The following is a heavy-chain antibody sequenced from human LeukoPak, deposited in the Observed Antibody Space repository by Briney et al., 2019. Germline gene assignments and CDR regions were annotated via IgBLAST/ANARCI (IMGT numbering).Heavy chain of an antibody. CDR2: ISGSGGST. CDR3: AKDLEGATNY. Sequence: ETLSLTCTVSGGSISSYYWSWVRQAPGKGLEWVSAISGSGGSTYYADSVKGRFTISRDNSKNTLYLQMNSLRAEDTAVYYCAKDLEGATNYWGQGTLVTVSS. CDR1: GGSISSYY. D-gene: IGHD1-26*01. V-gene: IGHV3-23*01. J-gene: IGHJ4*02.